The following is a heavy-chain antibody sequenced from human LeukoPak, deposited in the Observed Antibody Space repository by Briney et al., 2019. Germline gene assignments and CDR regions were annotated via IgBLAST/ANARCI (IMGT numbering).Heavy chain of an antibody. Sequence: ASVKVSCKASGYTFTSYDINWVRQATGQGLEWMGWMNPNSGNTGYAQKFQGRVTITRNTSISTAYMELSSLRSEDTAVYYCARGYCSGGSCYQKGDYYYYMDVWGKGTTVTVSS. V-gene: IGHV1-8*03. D-gene: IGHD2-15*01. CDR1: GYTFTSYD. CDR2: MNPNSGNT. CDR3: ARGYCSGGSCYQKGDYYYYMDV. J-gene: IGHJ6*03.